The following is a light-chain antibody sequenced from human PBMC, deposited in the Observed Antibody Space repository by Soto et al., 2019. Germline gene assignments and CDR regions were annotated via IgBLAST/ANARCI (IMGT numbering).Light chain of an antibody. CDR1: QDISNY. CDR3: QQNDNLLLT. V-gene: IGKV1-33*01. CDR2: DAS. J-gene: IGKJ4*01. Sequence: DIQMTQSPSSLSASVGDRVTITCQASQDISNYLNWYQQKSGKAPKLLIYDASNLETGVPSRFSGSGSGTDFTFTISSLQPEDIATYYCQQNDNLLLTFGGGNKVEIK.